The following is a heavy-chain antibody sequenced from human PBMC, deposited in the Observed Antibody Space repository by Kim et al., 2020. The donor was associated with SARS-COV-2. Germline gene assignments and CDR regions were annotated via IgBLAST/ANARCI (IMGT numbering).Heavy chain of an antibody. CDR1: GFTFSSYS. CDR3: ARDRYGGYFDL. D-gene: IGHD3-10*01. CDR2: ISSRSSYI. Sequence: GGSLRLSCAASGFTFSSYSINWVRQAPGKGLEWVSSISSRSSYIYYADSVKGRFTISRDNAKNALYLQMNSPRAEDTAVYYCARDRYGGYFDLWGRGTLVTVSS. V-gene: IGHV3-21*01. J-gene: IGHJ2*01.